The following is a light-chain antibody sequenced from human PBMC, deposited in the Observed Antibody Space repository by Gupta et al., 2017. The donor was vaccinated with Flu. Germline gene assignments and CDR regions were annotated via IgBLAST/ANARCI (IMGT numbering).Light chain of an antibody. CDR1: LGINTY. J-gene: IGKJ4*01. V-gene: IGKV1-9*01. CDR2: GAS. CDR3: QQLNSYPST. Sequence: DIQLTQSSSFLSPSVGDRVTITCRASLGINTYLSWSQQKPPKAPKLLIYGASTLQSGVPSRFSGSGSGTDFTLTISDLQPEDFATYYCQQLNSYPSTFGGGTKVEIK.